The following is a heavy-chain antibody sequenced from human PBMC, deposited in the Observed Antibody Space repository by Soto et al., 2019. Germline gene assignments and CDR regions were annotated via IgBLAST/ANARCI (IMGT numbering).Heavy chain of an antibody. Sequence: ESGPTLVNPTQTLTLTCTFSGFSLSTSGLGVGWIRQPPGKALEWLALIYWGDDKRYSPSLKSRLTITKDTSKNQVVLTLTNMDPMDTATYYCAHRRQILDYWGQGILVTVSS. CDR3: AHRRQILDY. J-gene: IGHJ4*02. CDR2: IYWGDDK. CDR1: GFSLSTSGLG. V-gene: IGHV2-5*02.